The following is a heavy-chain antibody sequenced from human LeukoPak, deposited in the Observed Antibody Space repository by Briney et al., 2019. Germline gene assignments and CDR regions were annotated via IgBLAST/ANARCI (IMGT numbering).Heavy chain of an antibody. J-gene: IGHJ6*03. CDR3: AGLYYDFWSVYYSDNGNIYMDV. CDR1: GFTFSGYW. V-gene: IGHV3-74*01. Sequence: PGGSLRLSCAASGFTFSGYWMHWVRQAPGKGLVWVSRINDDGRNTSYADSVKGRFTISRHNAKNTLYLQMNGLRAEDTAVYYCAGLYYDFWSVYYSDNGNIYMDVWGKGTTVTVSS. CDR2: INDDGRNT. D-gene: IGHD3-3*01.